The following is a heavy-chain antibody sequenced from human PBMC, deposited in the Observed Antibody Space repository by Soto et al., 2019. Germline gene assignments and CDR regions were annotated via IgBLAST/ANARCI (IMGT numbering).Heavy chain of an antibody. J-gene: IGHJ3*02. V-gene: IGHV1-8*01. D-gene: IGHD6-6*01. CDR1: GYTFTSYD. CDR3: ASLSSSGDAFDI. CDR2: MNPNSGNT. Sequence: ASVKVSFKASGYTFTSYDINWVRQATGQGLEWMGWMNPNSGNTGYAQKFQGRVTMTRNTSISTAYMELSSLRSEDTAVYYCASLSSSGDAFDIWGQGTMVTVSS.